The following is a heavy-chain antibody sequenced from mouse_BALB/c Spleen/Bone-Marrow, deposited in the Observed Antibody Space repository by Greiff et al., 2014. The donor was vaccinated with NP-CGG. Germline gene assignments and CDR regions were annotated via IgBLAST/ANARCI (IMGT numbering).Heavy chain of an antibody. D-gene: IGHD1-2*01. J-gene: IGHJ4*01. CDR3: ARITTATGAMDY. CDR1: GFSLTNYG. V-gene: IGHV2-9*02. Sequence: QVQLKESGPGLVAPSQSLSITCTVSGFSLTNYGVHWVRQPPGKGLEWLGVIWADGSTNYNSALMSRLSISKDNSKSQVFFKMNRLQTDDTAMYYCARITTATGAMDYWGQGTSVTVSS. CDR2: IWADGST.